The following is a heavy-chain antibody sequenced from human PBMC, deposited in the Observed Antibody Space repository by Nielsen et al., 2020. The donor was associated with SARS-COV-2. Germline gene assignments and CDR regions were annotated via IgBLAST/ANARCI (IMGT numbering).Heavy chain of an antibody. CDR1: GYTFTGYY. J-gene: IGHJ6*02. CDR2: INPNSGGT. V-gene: IGHV1-2*02. D-gene: IGHD3/OR15-3a*01. CDR3: SRARATIFGLVMSYGMDV. Sequence: ASVKVSCKASGYTFTGYYMHWVRQAPGQGLEWMGWINPNSGGTNYAEKFQGRVTMTRDTSISTVYMELTTGDTAVYYCSRARATIFGLVMSYGMDVWGQGTTVAVSS.